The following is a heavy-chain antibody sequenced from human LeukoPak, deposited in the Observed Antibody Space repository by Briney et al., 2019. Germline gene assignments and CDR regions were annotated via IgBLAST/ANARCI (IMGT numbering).Heavy chain of an antibody. CDR2: INHSGST. D-gene: IGHD6-19*01. Sequence: PSETLSLTCAVYGGSFSGYSWTWIRQPPGKGLEWIGEINHSGSTNYNPSLKNRVTISLDTSKNQFSLKLSSVTAADTAVYYCARQKGLAVAGHYYFYYYMDVWGKGTTVTVSS. CDR3: ARQKGLAVAGHYYFYYYMDV. J-gene: IGHJ6*03. CDR1: GGSFSGYS. V-gene: IGHV4-34*01.